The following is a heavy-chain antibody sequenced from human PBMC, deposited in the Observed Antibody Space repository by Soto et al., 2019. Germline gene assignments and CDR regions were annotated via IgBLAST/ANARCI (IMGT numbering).Heavy chain of an antibody. CDR1: GFTFSSYA. CDR2: ISGSGGST. D-gene: IGHD6-19*01. Sequence: GGSLRLSCAASGFTFSSYAMSWVRQAPGKGLEWVSAISGSGGSTYYADSVKGRFTISRDNSKNTLYLQMNSLRAEDTAVYYCASCRAVAGRAFDYWGQGTLVTVSS. CDR3: ASCRAVAGRAFDY. J-gene: IGHJ4*02. V-gene: IGHV3-23*01.